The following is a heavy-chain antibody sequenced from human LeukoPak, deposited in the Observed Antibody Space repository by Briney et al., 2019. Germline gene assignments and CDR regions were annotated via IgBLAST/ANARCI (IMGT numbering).Heavy chain of an antibody. D-gene: IGHD2/OR15-2a*01. V-gene: IGHV3-74*01. CDR2: INTDGSST. J-gene: IGHJ4*02. CDR1: GFTFSTYW. CDR3: VSFYETY. Sequence: GGSLRLSCAASGFTFSTYWMHWVRQAPGKGLVWVSRINTDGSSTNYADSVKGRFTISKDNAKNTVYLQMNSLRAEDTAVYYCVSFYETYWGRGTLVTVSS.